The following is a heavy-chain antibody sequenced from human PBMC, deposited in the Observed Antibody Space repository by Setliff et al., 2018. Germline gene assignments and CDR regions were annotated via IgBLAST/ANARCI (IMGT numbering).Heavy chain of an antibody. Sequence: GASVKVSCKASGYTFTSYDINWVRQATGQGLEWMGWMNPNSGNTGYAQKLQGRVTMTTDTSTSTAYMELRSLRSDDTAVYYCARGSPLHYWGQGTLVTVSS. CDR1: GYTFTSYD. V-gene: IGHV1-8*01. CDR2: MNPNSGNT. J-gene: IGHJ4*02. CDR3: ARGSPLHY. D-gene: IGHD3-10*01.